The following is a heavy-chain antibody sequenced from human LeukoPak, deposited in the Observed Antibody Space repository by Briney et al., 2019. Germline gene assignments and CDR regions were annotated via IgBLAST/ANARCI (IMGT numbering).Heavy chain of an antibody. J-gene: IGHJ3*02. V-gene: IGHV3-7*05. D-gene: IGHD6-19*01. CDR1: GFIFSTYW. Sequence: GGSLRLSSAASGFIFSTYWMTWVRQAPGKGLEWVANIKQDGSEKYYADSVKGRFTISRDNAKNSLSLQMNSLRAEDTAVYYCARNPKRLGAFDIWGQGTLVIVSS. CDR2: IKQDGSEK. CDR3: ARNPKRLGAFDI.